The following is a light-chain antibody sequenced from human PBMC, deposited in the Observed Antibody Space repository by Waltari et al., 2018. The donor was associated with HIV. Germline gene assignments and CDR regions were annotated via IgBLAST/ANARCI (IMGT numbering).Light chain of an antibody. J-gene: IGLJ2*01. Sequence: QSVLTQPPSASGTPGQRVTISCSGSSSNIGGNYVYWSQQLPGTAPKPLIYRNNQRPSGVPDRFSGSKSGTSASLAISGLRSEDEADYYCAAWDDSLSGQDVVFGGGTKLTVL. CDR3: AAWDDSLSGQDVV. CDR2: RNN. V-gene: IGLV1-47*01. CDR1: SSNIGGNY.